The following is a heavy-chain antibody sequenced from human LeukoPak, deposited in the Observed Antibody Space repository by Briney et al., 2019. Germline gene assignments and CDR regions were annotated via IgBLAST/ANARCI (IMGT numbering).Heavy chain of an antibody. CDR2: ISAYNGNT. Sequence: GASVKVSCKASGYTFTNYGISWVRQAPGQGLECMGWISAYNGNTNYAQRFQGRVTMTTDTSTSTAYMELRSLRSDDTAVYYCASGRLAGYYYDSSGYYYKPPHFDYWGQGTLVTVSS. CDR1: GYTFTNYG. J-gene: IGHJ4*02. D-gene: IGHD3-22*01. V-gene: IGHV1-18*01. CDR3: ASGRLAGYYYDSSGYYYKPPHFDY.